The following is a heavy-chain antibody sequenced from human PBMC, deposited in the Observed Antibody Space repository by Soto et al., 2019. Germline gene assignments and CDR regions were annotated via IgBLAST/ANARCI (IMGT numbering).Heavy chain of an antibody. Sequence: QVQLQESGPGLVKPSETLSLTCTVSGGSISPYYWSWIRQPPGKGLEWIGYIYHSGSTYYNPSLKSRVTISVDRSKNQFSLKLSSVTAADTAVYYCARGGLNWYFDLWGRGTLVTVSS. CDR1: GGSISPYY. CDR2: IYHSGST. J-gene: IGHJ2*01. CDR3: ARGGLNWYFDL. D-gene: IGHD3-22*01. V-gene: IGHV4-59*12.